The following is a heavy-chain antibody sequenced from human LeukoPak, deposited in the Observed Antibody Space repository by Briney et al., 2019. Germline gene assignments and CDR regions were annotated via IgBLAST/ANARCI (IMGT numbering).Heavy chain of an antibody. V-gene: IGHV3-48*04. CDR2: ISSGGSTI. J-gene: IGHJ3*02. CDR3: ARDGSGSYIDALDM. CDR1: GFTFSSYS. Sequence: GGSLRLSCAASGFTFSSYSMNWVRQAPEKGLDWISYISSGGSTIYCADSVKGRFTISRDNAQNSLYLQMNSLRAEDTAVYYCARDGSGSYIDALDMWGQGTMVTVSS. D-gene: IGHD3-10*01.